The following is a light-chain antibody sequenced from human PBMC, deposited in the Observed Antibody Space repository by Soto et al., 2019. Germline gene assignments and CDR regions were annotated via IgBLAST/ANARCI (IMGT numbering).Light chain of an antibody. CDR3: QQSNSNPYT. V-gene: IGKV1-39*01. Sequence: IQMTQSPSSLSASVGDSVTVTCRASQSIKIYLNWYQQKPGKAPTLLIYGASSLQSGVPSRFTGGGSRTDFTLTISSLQPEDFATYYCQQSNSNPYTFGQGTKLEIK. CDR1: QSIKIY. CDR2: GAS. J-gene: IGKJ2*01.